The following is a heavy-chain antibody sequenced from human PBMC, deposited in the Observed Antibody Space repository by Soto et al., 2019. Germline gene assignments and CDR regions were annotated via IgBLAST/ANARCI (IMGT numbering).Heavy chain of an antibody. CDR2: IYHTETT. D-gene: IGHD4-17*01. V-gene: IGHV4-4*02. Sequence: SETLSLTCAVSGDSVSSSFWWTWVRQPPGKGLEWIGEIYHTETTNYAPSLKSRVTISLDKSMNQFSLRFNSVAPADTAVYYCARYDFGTFDNWGQGIRVTVSS. J-gene: IGHJ4*02. CDR1: GDSVSSSFW. CDR3: ARYDFGTFDN.